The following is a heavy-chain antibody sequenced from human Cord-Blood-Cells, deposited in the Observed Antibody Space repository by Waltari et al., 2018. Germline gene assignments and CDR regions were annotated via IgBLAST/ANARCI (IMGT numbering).Heavy chain of an antibody. J-gene: IGHJ5*02. CDR1: GGTFSSYA. Sequence: QVQLVQSGAEVKKPGSSVKVSCQASGGTFSSYAISWVGQAPGQGLEWMGGIIPIFGTANYAQKFQGRVTITADESTSTAYMELSSLRSEDTAVYYCARDVDGYNYNWFDPWGQGTLVTVSS. D-gene: IGHD5-12*01. V-gene: IGHV1-69*01. CDR2: IIPIFGTA. CDR3: ARDVDGYNYNWFDP.